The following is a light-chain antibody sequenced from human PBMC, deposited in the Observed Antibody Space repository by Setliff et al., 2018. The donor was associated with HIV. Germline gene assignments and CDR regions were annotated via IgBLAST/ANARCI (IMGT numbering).Light chain of an antibody. CDR2: GNN. Sequence: QSVLTQPPSVSGAPGQRVTISCTGSSSNIGAGYDVHWYQQLPGTAPKLLIYGNNNRPSGVSPRFSGSKSGNTASLTISGLQDDDEADYYCGSCTSTSPCAFGTGTKVTVL. CDR3: GSCTSTSPCA. V-gene: IGLV1-40*01. J-gene: IGLJ1*01. CDR1: SSNIGAGYD.